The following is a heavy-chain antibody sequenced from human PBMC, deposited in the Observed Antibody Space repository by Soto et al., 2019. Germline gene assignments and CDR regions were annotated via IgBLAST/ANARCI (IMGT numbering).Heavy chain of an antibody. CDR3: ARVRIAVAGSLKGGAFDI. V-gene: IGHV4-4*07. J-gene: IGHJ3*02. D-gene: IGHD6-19*01. CDR2: IYPSGST. Sequence: QVQLQESGPGLVKPSETLSLTCTVSGGSLHSYYWSWIRQPAGKGLEWIGRIYPSGSTNYNPSLKSRVNMSVDTVKHQCSVKLSSVTAADTAVYYCARVRIAVAGSLKGGAFDIWGQGTMVTVAS. CDR1: GGSLHSYY.